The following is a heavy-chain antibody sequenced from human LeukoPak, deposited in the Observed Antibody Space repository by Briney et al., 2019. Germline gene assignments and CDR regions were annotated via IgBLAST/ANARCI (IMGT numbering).Heavy chain of an antibody. J-gene: IGHJ5*02. CDR2: ITSSGSYI. Sequence: PGGSLRLSCAASAFSFSDYNMNWVRQAPGKGLEWVSSITSSGSYIYYADSVKGRFTISRDNAKNSLYLQMNSLRAEDTAVYYCARAMTTVTMNWFDPWGQGTLVTVSS. V-gene: IGHV3-21*01. CDR1: AFSFSDYN. D-gene: IGHD4-17*01. CDR3: ARAMTTVTMNWFDP.